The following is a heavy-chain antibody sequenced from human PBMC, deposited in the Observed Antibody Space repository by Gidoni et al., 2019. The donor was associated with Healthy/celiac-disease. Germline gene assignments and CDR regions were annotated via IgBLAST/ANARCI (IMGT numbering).Heavy chain of an antibody. Sequence: EVQLVESGGGLVKPGGSLRLSCAASGFTFSSYSMHWVRQAPGKGLEWVSSISSSSSYIYYADSVKGRFTISRDNAKTSLYLQMTSLRAEDTAVYYCASDRKYYYYGMDVWGQGTTVTVSS. CDR3: ASDRKYYYYGMDV. J-gene: IGHJ6*02. V-gene: IGHV3-21*01. CDR2: ISSSSSYI. CDR1: GFTFSSYS.